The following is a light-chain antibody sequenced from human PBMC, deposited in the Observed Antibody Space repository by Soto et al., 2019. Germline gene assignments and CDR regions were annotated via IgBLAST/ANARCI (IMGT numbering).Light chain of an antibody. CDR2: EVS. CDR3: FSYTSSGTYV. V-gene: IGLV2-14*01. J-gene: IGLJ1*01. CDR1: HNDIGNYKY. Sequence: QSVLAQPTSVSGSPGQSITISCTGNHNDIGNYKYVSWYQQHPGKAPKLMIYEVSNRPSGVSNRFSGSKSGNTASLTISGLQAEDETDYYCFSYTSSGTYVFGTGTKVTVL.